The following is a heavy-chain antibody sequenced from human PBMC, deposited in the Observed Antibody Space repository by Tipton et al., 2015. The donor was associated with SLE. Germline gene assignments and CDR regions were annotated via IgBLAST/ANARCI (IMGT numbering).Heavy chain of an antibody. Sequence: LRLSCTVSGGSISSGSYYWTWIRQPAGKGLEWIGRIYSGGSTKYNPSLKSRVTISVDTSKHQFSLRLSSVTAADTAVYYCARLGHFHWNDIHFRVLRGRIDSWGQGTLVTVSP. CDR2: IYSGGST. D-gene: IGHD1-1*01. J-gene: IGHJ4*02. CDR3: ARLGHFHWNDIHFRVLRGRIDS. V-gene: IGHV4-61*02. CDR1: GGSISSGSYY.